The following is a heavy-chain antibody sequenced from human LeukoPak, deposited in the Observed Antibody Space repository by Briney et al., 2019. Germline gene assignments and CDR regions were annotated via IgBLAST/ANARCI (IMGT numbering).Heavy chain of an antibody. CDR1: GGSISSYY. J-gene: IGHJ4*02. CDR2: IYYSGST. V-gene: IGHV4-59*08. D-gene: IGHD6-13*01. CDR3: ARQIAAAGLFDY. Sequence: SETLSLTCTVSGGSISSYYWSWIRQPPGKGLEWIGYIYYSGSTNYNPSLKSRVTISVDTSKNQFSLKLSSVTAADTAVYYCARQIAAAGLFDYWGQGTLDTVSS.